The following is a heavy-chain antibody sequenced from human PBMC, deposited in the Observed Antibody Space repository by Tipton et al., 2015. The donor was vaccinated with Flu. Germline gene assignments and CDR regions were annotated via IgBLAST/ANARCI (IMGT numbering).Heavy chain of an antibody. CDR3: AHRGFGGLSGYSPGMDI. D-gene: IGHD3-10*01. Sequence: SLRLSCATSEITFSNYGFHWVRQAPGKGLEWVAVISYDGKSKYYADSVKGRFSVSRDDSRKTVYLQMNTLRGDDTAVYYCAHRGFGGLSGYSPGMDIGGQGPSVPVSS. J-gene: IGHJ6*02. V-gene: IGHV3-30*03. CDR1: EITFSNYG. CDR2: ISYDGKSK.